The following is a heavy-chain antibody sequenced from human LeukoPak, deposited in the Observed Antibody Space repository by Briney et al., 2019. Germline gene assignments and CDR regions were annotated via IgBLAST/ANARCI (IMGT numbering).Heavy chain of an antibody. V-gene: IGHV3-30*03. CDR1: GFTFSSYG. CDR2: ISYDGTNK. Sequence: GGSLRLSCAASGFTFSSYGMHWVRQAPGKGLEWVAVISYDGTNKYYADSVTGRFTISRDNSKNTLYLQLNSLRAEDTAVYYCARVPVTRYYFDYWGQGTLVTVSS. J-gene: IGHJ4*02. CDR3: ARVPVTRYYFDY. D-gene: IGHD4-17*01.